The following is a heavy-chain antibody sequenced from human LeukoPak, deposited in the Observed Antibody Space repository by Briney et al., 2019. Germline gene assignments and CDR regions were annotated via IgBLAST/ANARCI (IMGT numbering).Heavy chain of an antibody. V-gene: IGHV1-69*13. Sequence: SVKVSCKASGDTFSSYAFNWVRQAPGQGLEWMGGIIPIFGTTNYGQKFQGRVTITADESTNTAHMELSSLRSEDTAVYYCARGRGTVMRGLIHYYYGMDVWGKGTTVTVSS. CDR1: GDTFSSYA. J-gene: IGHJ6*04. D-gene: IGHD3-10*01. CDR2: IIPIFGTT. CDR3: ARGRGTVMRGLIHYYYGMDV.